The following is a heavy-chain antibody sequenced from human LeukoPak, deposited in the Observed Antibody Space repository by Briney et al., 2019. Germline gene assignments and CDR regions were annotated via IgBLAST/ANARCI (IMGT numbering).Heavy chain of an antibody. CDR1: GFTFNTYT. CDR2: IKSKTDGGTT. D-gene: IGHD1-26*01. V-gene: IGHV3-15*01. CDR3: TTADLNRNPSGSYDSWFDP. Sequence: GGSLRLSCAASGFTFNTYTMNWVRQAPGKGLEWVGRIKSKTDGGTTDYAAPVKGRFTISRDDSKNTLYLQMNSLKTEDTAVYYCTTADLNRNPSGSYDSWFDPWGQGTLVTVSS. J-gene: IGHJ5*02.